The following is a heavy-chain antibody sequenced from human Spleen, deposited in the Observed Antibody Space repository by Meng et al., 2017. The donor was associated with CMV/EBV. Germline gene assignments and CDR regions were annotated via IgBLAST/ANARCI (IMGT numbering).Heavy chain of an antibody. V-gene: IGHV3-11*04. Sequence: CGDSQITFSDYYMSWIRQAPGKGLEWVSYISSGGSTIYYADSVKGRFTISRDNGKNSVYLQMNSLRAEDTAVYYCARSVSYSSSWFGYWGQGTLVTVSS. D-gene: IGHD6-13*01. CDR2: ISSGGSTI. CDR1: QITFSDYY. J-gene: IGHJ4*02. CDR3: ARSVSYSSSWFGY.